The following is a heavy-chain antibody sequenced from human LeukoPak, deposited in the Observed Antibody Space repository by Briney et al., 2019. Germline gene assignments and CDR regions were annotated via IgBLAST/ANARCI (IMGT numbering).Heavy chain of an antibody. D-gene: IGHD5-12*01. CDR3: ARHLSGYDPAFDI. CDR1: GYSFTSYW. V-gene: IGHV5-51*01. J-gene: IGHJ3*02. CDR2: IYPGDSDT. Sequence: GDSLKISCKGSGYSFTSYWIGWVRQMPGKGLEWMGIIYPGDSDTRYSPSFQGQVTISADKSISTAYLQWSSLKASDTAMYYCARHLSGYDPAFDIWGQGTMVTISS.